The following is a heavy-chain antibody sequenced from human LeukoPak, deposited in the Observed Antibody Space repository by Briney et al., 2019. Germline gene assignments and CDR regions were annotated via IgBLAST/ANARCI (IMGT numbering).Heavy chain of an antibody. V-gene: IGHV1-69*05. J-gene: IGHJ5*02. CDR2: IIPIFGTA. D-gene: IGHD4-17*01. CDR3: ARVPMVTPGFWFDP. Sequence: GASVKVSCKASGGTFSRYAISWVRQAPGQGLKWRGWIIPIFGTANYAQKFQGRVTITTDESTSTAYMELSSLRSEDTAVYYCARVPMVTPGFWFDPCGQGTLVTVSS. CDR1: GGTFSRYA.